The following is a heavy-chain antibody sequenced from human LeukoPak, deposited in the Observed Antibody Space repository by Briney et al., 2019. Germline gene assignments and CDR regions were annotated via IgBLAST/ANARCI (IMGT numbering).Heavy chain of an antibody. V-gene: IGHV3-53*01. CDR1: GFTVSSNP. Sequence: GGSLRLSCAASGFTVSSNPMNWVRQAPGKGLEWVSVIHSGGSTYYADSVKGRFTISRDNSNNTLYLQMNSLRAEDTAVYFCARYGSGNYFDYWGQGTLVTVSS. CDR2: IHSGGST. D-gene: IGHD3-10*01. J-gene: IGHJ4*02. CDR3: ARYGSGNYFDY.